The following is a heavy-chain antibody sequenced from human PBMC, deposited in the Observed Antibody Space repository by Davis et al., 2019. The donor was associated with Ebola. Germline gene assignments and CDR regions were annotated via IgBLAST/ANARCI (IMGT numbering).Heavy chain of an antibody. CDR3: ARHSSRGEGIDV. Sequence: GESLKTSCKGSGYNFISYCIRRVRQTPGQGLAWMGTLYPGDSVTDSIRTYSPSFQGQVTMSVDKSISSAYLQWTSLKASDTAMYYCARHSSRGEGIDVWGQGTMVAVS. CDR1: GYNFISYC. J-gene: IGHJ6*02. CDR2: LYPGDSVT. D-gene: IGHD2-21*01. V-gene: IGHV5-51*01.